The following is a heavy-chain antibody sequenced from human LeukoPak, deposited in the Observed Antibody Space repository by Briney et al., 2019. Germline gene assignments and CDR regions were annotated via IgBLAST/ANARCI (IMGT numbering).Heavy chain of an antibody. Sequence: SETLSLTCTVSGGSISRYYWSWIRQPAGKGLEWIGRIYTSGSTNYNPSLKSRVAMSVDTSKNQFSLKLSSVTAADTAVYYCARVAPSYYDFWSGYPVDIWRQGTMVTVSS. CDR1: GGSISRYY. CDR3: ARVAPSYYDFWSGYPVDI. D-gene: IGHD3-3*01. V-gene: IGHV4-4*07. J-gene: IGHJ3*02. CDR2: IYTSGST.